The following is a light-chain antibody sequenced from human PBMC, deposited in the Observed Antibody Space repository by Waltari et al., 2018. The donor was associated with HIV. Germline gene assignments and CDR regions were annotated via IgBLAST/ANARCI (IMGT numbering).Light chain of an antibody. CDR2: EVT. CDR3: SSYAGSNTVI. V-gene: IGLV2-8*01. J-gene: IGLJ2*01. Sequence: QSALTQPPSASGSPGHSVTISCAGTSSEVGAYNYVSWYQQHPGKAPKLIIYEVTKRPSGVPDRFSGSKSGNAASLTVSGLQTEDEAVYYCSSYAGSNTVIFGGGT. CDR1: SSEVGAYNY.